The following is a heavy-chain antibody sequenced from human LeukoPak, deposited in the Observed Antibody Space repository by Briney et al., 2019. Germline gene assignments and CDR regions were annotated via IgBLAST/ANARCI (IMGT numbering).Heavy chain of an antibody. Sequence: GGSLRLSCAASGFTFSNAWMSWVRQAPGKGLEWVANIKQDGSEKYYVDSVKGRFTISRDNAKNSLYLQMNSLRAEDTAVYYCARGAYWFDPWGQGTLVTVSS. CDR3: ARGAYWFDP. V-gene: IGHV3-7*01. J-gene: IGHJ5*02. D-gene: IGHD2-21*01. CDR2: IKQDGSEK. CDR1: GFTFSNAW.